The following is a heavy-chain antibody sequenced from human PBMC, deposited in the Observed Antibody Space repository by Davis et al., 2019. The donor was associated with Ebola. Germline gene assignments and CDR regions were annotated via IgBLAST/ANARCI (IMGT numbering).Heavy chain of an antibody. Sequence: GESLKIPCKGSGYTFTTYWIGWVRHLPGKGLEWMGLIYPGDSDTRYSPSFQGQVTISADKSISTAYLQWSSLKASDTAMYYCARRGGWSGAFLDYWGQGTLVTVSS. CDR1: GYTFTTYW. V-gene: IGHV5-51*01. J-gene: IGHJ4*02. CDR3: ARRGGWSGAFLDY. CDR2: IYPGDSDT. D-gene: IGHD3-3*02.